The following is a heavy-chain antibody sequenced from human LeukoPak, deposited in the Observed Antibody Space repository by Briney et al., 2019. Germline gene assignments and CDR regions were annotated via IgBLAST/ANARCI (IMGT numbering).Heavy chain of an antibody. Sequence: SETLSLTCTVSGGSISSYYWSWIRQPPGKGLEWIGYFSSSGNTNYNPSLKSRVTISVDTSKNQLSLKLSSVTAADTAVYYCATDSSGYFYFDYWGQGALVTVSS. CDR3: ATDSSGYFYFDY. CDR1: GGSISSYY. CDR2: FSSSGNT. V-gene: IGHV4-59*01. D-gene: IGHD3-22*01. J-gene: IGHJ4*02.